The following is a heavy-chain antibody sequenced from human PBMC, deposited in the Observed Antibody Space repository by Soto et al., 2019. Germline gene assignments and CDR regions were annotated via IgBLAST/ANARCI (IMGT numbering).Heavy chain of an antibody. CDR1: GDSIISSDFY. CDR3: ARQALALRKNNWSNH. Sequence: SETLSLTCFVSGDSIISSDFYWGWVRQPPGKGLEWIGSIFYLGSSYYNPSLKSRVTMSVDTSKNQFSLRLRSVTAADTALYLCARQALALRKNNWSNHRGKGIMATVSS. CDR2: IFYLGSS. J-gene: IGHJ5*02. V-gene: IGHV4-39*01. D-gene: IGHD3-3*02.